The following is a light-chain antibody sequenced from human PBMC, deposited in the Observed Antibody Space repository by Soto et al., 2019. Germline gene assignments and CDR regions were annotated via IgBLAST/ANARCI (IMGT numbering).Light chain of an antibody. Sequence: EIVLTQSPATLSLSPGERATLSCRASQSFSSYLAWYQQKPGQAPRLLIYDASKRATGIPARFSGRGPGADFTPTINSLEPEHFAVYSCQQRSNWPPLITLGQGTRLEI. CDR2: DAS. CDR3: QQRSNWPPLIT. V-gene: IGKV3-11*01. CDR1: QSFSSY. J-gene: IGKJ5*01.